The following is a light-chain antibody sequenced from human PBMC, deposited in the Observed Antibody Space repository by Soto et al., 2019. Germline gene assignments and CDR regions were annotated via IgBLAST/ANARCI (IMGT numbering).Light chain of an antibody. J-gene: IGKJ4*01. CDR3: QQYNSYSQLT. CDR2: DAS. Sequence: DIQMTQSPSTLSASVGDRVTITCRASQSISSWLAWYQQKPGKAPKLLIYDASSLESGVPSRFSGSGSGTEFTLTISSLQPDDFANYYCQQYNSYSQLTLGGGTKADI. CDR1: QSISSW. V-gene: IGKV1-5*01.